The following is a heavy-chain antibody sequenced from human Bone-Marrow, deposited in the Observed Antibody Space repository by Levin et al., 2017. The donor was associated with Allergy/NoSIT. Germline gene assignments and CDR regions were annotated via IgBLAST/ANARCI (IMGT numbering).Heavy chain of an antibody. Sequence: GGSLRLSCVASGFTFNNYWMYWVRQAPGKGPVWVSYINRDGSSATYADSVKGRFTISRDNTKNTLFLQMKSLRADDTAVYYCTRVSYDTTGYYNGKWFDPWGQGTLVTVSS. V-gene: IGHV3-74*01. CDR1: GFTFNNYW. J-gene: IGHJ5*02. CDR2: INRDGSSA. D-gene: IGHD3-9*01. CDR3: TRVSYDTTGYYNGKWFDP.